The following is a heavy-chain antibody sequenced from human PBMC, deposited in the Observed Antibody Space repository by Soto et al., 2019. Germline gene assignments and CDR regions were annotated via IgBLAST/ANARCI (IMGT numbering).Heavy chain of an antibody. CDR3: ARGGGRWDCSSTSCYSMDV. D-gene: IGHD2-2*01. CDR1: GYTFTSYG. J-gene: IGHJ6*02. CDR2: ISAYNGNT. Sequence: QVQLVQSGAEVKKPGASVKVSCKASGYTFTSYGISWVRQAPGQGLEWMGWISAYNGNTNYAQKLQGRVTMTTDTSTSTAYMERRSVRSDDTAVYYCARGGGRWDCSSTSCYSMDVWGQGTTVTVSS. V-gene: IGHV1-18*04.